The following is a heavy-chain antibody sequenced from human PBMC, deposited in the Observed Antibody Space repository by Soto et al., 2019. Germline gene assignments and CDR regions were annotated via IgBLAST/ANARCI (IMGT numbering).Heavy chain of an antibody. D-gene: IGHD6-6*01. V-gene: IGHV3-23*01. CDR3: ARRTFASSRSFDI. CDR2: ISDSGSLT. CDR1: GFAFSSHP. J-gene: IGHJ3*02. Sequence: VQLLESGGDLVHPGASLRLSCAASGFAFSSHPMSWVRQAPEKGLEWVAGISDSGSLTYNADSVRGRFTISRDNSKNTLYLQMNSLRAEDTAVYYCARRTFASSRSFDIWGQGTMVTVSS.